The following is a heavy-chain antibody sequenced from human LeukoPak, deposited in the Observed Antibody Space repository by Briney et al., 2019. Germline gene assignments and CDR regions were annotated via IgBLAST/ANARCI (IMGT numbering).Heavy chain of an antibody. D-gene: IGHD1-20*01. CDR3: AKDHTVSITYYFDY. Sequence: GGSLRLSCAASGFPFSYYAMSWVRQAPRKGLEWVSAISGSGGSTYYADSVKGRFTISRDNSKNTLYLQMNSLRAEDTAVYYCAKDHTVSITYYFDYWGQGTLVTVSS. V-gene: IGHV3-23*01. J-gene: IGHJ4*02. CDR2: ISGSGGST. CDR1: GFPFSYYA.